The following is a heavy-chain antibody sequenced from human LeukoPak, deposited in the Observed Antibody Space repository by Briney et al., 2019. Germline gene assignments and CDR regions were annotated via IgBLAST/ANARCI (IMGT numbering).Heavy chain of an antibody. CDR1: GYSFTIYW. CDR2: IYPGDSHN. CDR3: ARLDCSSTSCYRDYYYGMDV. Sequence: GESLKIPRKGSGYSFTIYWIGWVRQIPGKGLEWMGIIYPGDSHNRYSPSFQGQVTISADKSISTAYLQWSSLKASDTAMYYCARLDCSSTSCYRDYYYGMDVWGQGATVTVSS. J-gene: IGHJ6*02. D-gene: IGHD2-2*02. V-gene: IGHV5-51*01.